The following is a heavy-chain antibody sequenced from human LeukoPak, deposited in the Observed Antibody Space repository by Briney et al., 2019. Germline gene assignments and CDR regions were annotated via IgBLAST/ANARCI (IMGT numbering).Heavy chain of an antibody. Sequence: PGGSLRLSCAASGFTFSSYGMSWVRQAPGKGLEWVSVIYRGGNTYYADSAKGRFIISRDNSKNMVYLQMHSLRAEDTAVYYCARAMVRGVYSQDEDMDVWGTGTTVTISS. D-gene: IGHD3-10*01. J-gene: IGHJ6*03. CDR3: ARAMVRGVYSQDEDMDV. V-gene: IGHV3-53*01. CDR1: GFTFSSYG. CDR2: IYRGGNT.